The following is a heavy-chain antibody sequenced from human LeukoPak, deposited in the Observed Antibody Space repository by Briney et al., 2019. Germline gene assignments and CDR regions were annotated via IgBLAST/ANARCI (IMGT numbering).Heavy chain of an antibody. V-gene: IGHV4-59*08. CDR2: IYYSGTT. CDR3: ARSRGGSSWFNYFDS. D-gene: IGHD6-13*01. J-gene: IGHJ4*02. CDR1: GGSISSYY. Sequence: PSETLSLTCTVSGGSISSYYWSWIRQPPGKGLEWIGYIYYSGTTNYNPSLESRVTISVDTSKSQFSLKLSPVTATDTAVYYCARSRGGSSWFNYFDSWGQGALVTVSS.